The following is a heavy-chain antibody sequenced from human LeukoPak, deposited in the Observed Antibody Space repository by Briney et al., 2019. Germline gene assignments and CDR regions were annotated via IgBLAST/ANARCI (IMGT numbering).Heavy chain of an antibody. V-gene: IGHV3-30*01. J-gene: IGHJ4*02. D-gene: IGHD5-18*01. CDR3: ARSENGYSYGYGDY. CDR2: ISYDGSNK. CDR1: GFTFSSYA. Sequence: GRSLRLSCAASGFTFSSYAMHWVRQAPGKGLEWVAVISYDGSNKYYADSVKGRFTISRDNSKNTLYLQMNSLRAEDTAVYYCARSENGYSYGYGDYWGQGTLVTVSS.